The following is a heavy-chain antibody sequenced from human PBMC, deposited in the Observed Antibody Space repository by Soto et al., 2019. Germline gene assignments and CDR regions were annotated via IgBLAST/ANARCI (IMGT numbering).Heavy chain of an antibody. Sequence: PSETLSLTCTVSGGSISSYYWSWIRQPPGKGLEWIGYIYYSGSTNYNPSLKSRVTISVDTSKNQFSLKLSSVTAADTAVYYCARGSMRGIAVADMKDDYYDGQAVWRQGTTVTVSS. CDR3: ARGSMRGIAVADMKDDYYDGQAV. J-gene: IGHJ6*01. V-gene: IGHV4-59*01. D-gene: IGHD6-19*01. CDR2: IYYSGST. CDR1: GGSISSYY.